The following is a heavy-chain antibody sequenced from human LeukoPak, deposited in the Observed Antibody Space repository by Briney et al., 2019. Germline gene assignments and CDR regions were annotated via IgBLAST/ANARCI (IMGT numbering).Heavy chain of an antibody. J-gene: IGHJ4*02. Sequence: GGSLRLSCVASGFTFSSYWMSWVRQAPGKGLEWVANINQDGSETYYADSVKGRFTISRDNTENSLSLQMNSLRAEDTAVYYCARPELPGWSVLFDFWGQGTRVTVSS. D-gene: IGHD2-15*01. CDR2: INQDGSET. CDR3: ARPELPGWSVLFDF. CDR1: GFTFSSYW. V-gene: IGHV3-7*01.